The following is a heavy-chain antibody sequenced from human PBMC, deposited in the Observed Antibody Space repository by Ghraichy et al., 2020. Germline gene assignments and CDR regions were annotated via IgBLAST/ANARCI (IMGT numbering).Heavy chain of an antibody. CDR3: ARSDYSGSYYGNYYYYGMDV. Sequence: ASVKVSCKASGYTFTSYGISWVRQAPGQGLEWMGWISAYNGNTNYAQKLQGRVTMTTDTSTSTAYMELRSLRSDDTAVYYCARSDYSGSYYGNYYYYGMDVWGQGTTVTVS. CDR2: ISAYNGNT. CDR1: GYTFTSYG. J-gene: IGHJ6*02. V-gene: IGHV1-18*04. D-gene: IGHD1-26*01.